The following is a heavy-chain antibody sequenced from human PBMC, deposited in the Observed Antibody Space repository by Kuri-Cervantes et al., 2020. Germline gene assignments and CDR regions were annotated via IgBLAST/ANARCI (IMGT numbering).Heavy chain of an antibody. V-gene: IGHV3-30*18. Sequence: GESLKISCAASGFTFSTHGMHWVRQAPGKGLEWVAVISYGGSNEYYADSVKGRFTISRDNSKNTLYLQLNSLRAEDTAMYYCAKDWGNWGYGYYFDYWGQGTLVTVSS. CDR1: GFTFSTHG. D-gene: IGHD7-27*01. CDR2: ISYGGSNE. CDR3: AKDWGNWGYGYYFDY. J-gene: IGHJ4*02.